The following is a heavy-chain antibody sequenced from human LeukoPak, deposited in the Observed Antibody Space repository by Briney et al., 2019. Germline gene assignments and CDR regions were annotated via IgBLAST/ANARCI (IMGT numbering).Heavy chain of an antibody. CDR3: ARAAGMWYCGGDCYSPHDAFDI. CDR1: GYTFTGSY. Sequence: ASVKVSCKASGYTFTGSYMHWVRQAPGQGLEWMGWINPNSGGTNYAQKFQGRVTMTRDTSISTAYMELSRLRSDDTAVYYCARAAGMWYCGGDCYSPHDAFDIWGQGTMVTVSS. J-gene: IGHJ3*02. CDR2: INPNSGGT. V-gene: IGHV1-2*02. D-gene: IGHD2-21*02.